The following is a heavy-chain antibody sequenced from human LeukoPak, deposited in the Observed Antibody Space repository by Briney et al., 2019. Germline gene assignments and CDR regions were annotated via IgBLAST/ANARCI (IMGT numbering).Heavy chain of an antibody. D-gene: IGHD3-9*01. Sequence: SETLSLTCAVYGGSFSGYYWSWIRQPPGKGLEWIGYIYYSGSTNYNPSLKSRVTISVDTSKNQFSLKLSSVTAADTAVYYCARSYYDILTGYYPYYFDYWGQGTLVTVSS. CDR3: ARSYYDILTGYYPYYFDY. J-gene: IGHJ4*02. CDR1: GGSFSGYY. CDR2: IYYSGST. V-gene: IGHV4-59*01.